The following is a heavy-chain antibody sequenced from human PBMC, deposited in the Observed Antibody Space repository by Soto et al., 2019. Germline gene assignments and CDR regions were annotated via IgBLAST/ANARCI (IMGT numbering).Heavy chain of an antibody. CDR2: INPGDSGT. CDR1: GYTFSSYL. J-gene: IGHJ4*02. CDR3: VRPDSTGYYVN. V-gene: IGHV5-51*01. Sequence: GESLKISCKASGYTFSSYLIGWVRQMPGKGPEWTGIINPGDSGTRYSPSFQGQVTMSVDKSINTVYLQWSSLKASDTAMYYCVRPDSTGYYVNLGQGTLVTLSS. D-gene: IGHD3-22*01.